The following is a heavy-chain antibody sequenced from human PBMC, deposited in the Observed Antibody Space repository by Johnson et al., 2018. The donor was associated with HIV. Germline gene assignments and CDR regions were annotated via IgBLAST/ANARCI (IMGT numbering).Heavy chain of an antibody. J-gene: IGHJ3*02. V-gene: IGHV3-49*04. D-gene: IGHD3-3*01. CDR3: TRGGITIFGVVDAFDI. CDR1: GFTFGDYA. Sequence: VQLVESGGGLVQPGRSLRLSCIASGFTFGDYAMNWVRQAPGKGLEWVGFIRSKAYGGTTEYAASVKGRFTISRDDSKSIVYLQMNRLKTEDTGVYYCTRGGITIFGVVDAFDIWGQGTMVT. CDR2: IRSKAYGGTT.